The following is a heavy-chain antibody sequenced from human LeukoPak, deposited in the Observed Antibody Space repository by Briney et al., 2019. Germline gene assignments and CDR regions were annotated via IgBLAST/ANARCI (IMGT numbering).Heavy chain of an antibody. Sequence: GGSLRLSCAASGFTVSSHYMSWVRQPPGKGLEWVSVIYSGGSTYYADSVKGRFTISRDNSKNTLYLQMNLLRAEDTAVYYCARATYYYDSSGYYVFYFDNWGQGTLVTVSS. V-gene: IGHV3-53*03. CDR1: GFTVSSHY. J-gene: IGHJ4*02. D-gene: IGHD3-22*01. CDR2: IYSGGST. CDR3: ARATYYYDSSGYYVFYFDN.